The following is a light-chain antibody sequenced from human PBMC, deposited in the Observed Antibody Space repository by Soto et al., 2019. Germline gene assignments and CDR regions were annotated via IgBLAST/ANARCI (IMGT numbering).Light chain of an antibody. V-gene: IGKV1-5*01. Sequence: DIQMTQSPSTLSATAGDRVTITCRASQSISSWLAWYQHKPGKAPKLLIYDASNLDSGVPSRFSGSGSGTEFSLTISNLQPDDCATYYCQPYENDWTFGQGTRVEIK. CDR3: QPYENDWT. J-gene: IGKJ1*01. CDR2: DAS. CDR1: QSISSW.